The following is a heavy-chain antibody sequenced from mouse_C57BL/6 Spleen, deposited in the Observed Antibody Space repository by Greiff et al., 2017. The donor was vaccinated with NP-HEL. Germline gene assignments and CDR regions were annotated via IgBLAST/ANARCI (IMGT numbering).Heavy chain of an antibody. CDR2: INPNYGTT. J-gene: IGHJ1*03. Sequence: EVKLMESGPELVKPGASVKISCKASGYSFTDYNMNWVKQSNGKSLEWIGVINPNYGTTSYNQKFKGKATLTVDQSSSTAYMQLNSLTSEDSAVYYCARRGDYGSSYGWYFDVWGTGTTVTVSS. D-gene: IGHD1-1*01. CDR3: ARRGDYGSSYGWYFDV. V-gene: IGHV1-39*01. CDR1: GYSFTDYN.